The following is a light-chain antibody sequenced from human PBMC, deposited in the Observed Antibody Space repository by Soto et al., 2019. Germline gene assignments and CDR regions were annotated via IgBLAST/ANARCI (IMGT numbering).Light chain of an antibody. CDR2: GNS. V-gene: IGLV1-40*01. CDR3: QSYDSSLSAHV. CDR1: SSNIGAGYD. J-gene: IGLJ1*01. Sequence: QSLLAHPPSVSGAPGQKFTMGCPGSSSNIGAGYDVHWYQQLPGTAPKLLIYGNSNRPSGVPDRFSGSTSGTSASLAITGLQAEDEADYYCQSYDSSLSAHVFGTGTKVTVL.